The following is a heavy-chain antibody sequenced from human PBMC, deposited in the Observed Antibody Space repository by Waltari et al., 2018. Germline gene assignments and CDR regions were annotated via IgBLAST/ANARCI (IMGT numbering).Heavy chain of an antibody. D-gene: IGHD2-8*01. J-gene: IGHJ4*02. Sequence: QVQLQESGPGLVKPSQTLSLTCTVSAGSISSGSYYWRWTRQPAGKGLEWIGRIYTSGSTNYNPSLKSRVTISVDTSKNQFSLKLSSVTAADTAVYYCARVPFYCTNGVCYYYFDYWGQGTLVTVSS. CDR2: IYTSGST. CDR3: ARVPFYCTNGVCYYYFDY. V-gene: IGHV4-61*02. CDR1: AGSISSGSYY.